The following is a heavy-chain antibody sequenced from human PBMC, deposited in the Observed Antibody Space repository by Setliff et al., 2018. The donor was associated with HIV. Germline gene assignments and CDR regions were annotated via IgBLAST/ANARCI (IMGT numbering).Heavy chain of an antibody. J-gene: IGHJ4*02. D-gene: IGHD1-7*01. CDR2: LWYDGGKK. Sequence: GGSLRLSCEASGFTFSVYGMHWVRQAPGKGLEWVAVLWYDGGKKYYADSVKGRFTISRDNAKNSLYLQMNTLRAEDTAVYYCAREGITGTTLHPYWGQGTLVTVSS. CDR1: GFTFSVYG. V-gene: IGHV3-33*01. CDR3: AREGITGTTLHPY.